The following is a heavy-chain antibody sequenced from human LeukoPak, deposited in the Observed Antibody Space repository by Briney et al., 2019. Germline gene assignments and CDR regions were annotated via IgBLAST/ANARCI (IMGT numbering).Heavy chain of an antibody. Sequence: PGESLKISCKGSGYRYSDYWIGWVRQMPGKGLDWMGIIYGGDSETRYSLSLQGQVTISADKSINPAYLQWSSLKASDTAMYYCARTTTYRSGWYGAYWGQGTLVTVSS. D-gene: IGHD6-19*01. J-gene: IGHJ4*02. V-gene: IGHV5-51*01. CDR1: GYRYSDYW. CDR3: ARTTTYRSGWYGAY. CDR2: IYGGDSET.